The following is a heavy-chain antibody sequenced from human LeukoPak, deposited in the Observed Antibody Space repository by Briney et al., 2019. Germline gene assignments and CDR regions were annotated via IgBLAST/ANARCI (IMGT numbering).Heavy chain of an antibody. V-gene: IGHV4-59*01. J-gene: IGHJ5*02. CDR2: IYYSGSI. Sequence: SETLSLTCSVSGGSINSYYWSWIRQPPGKGLEWVGYIYYSGSIKYNPSLKSRVTMSVDTSKNQFSLKLSSVTAADTAVYYCARTFFTETWFDPWGQGTLVTVSS. D-gene: IGHD2/OR15-2a*01. CDR3: ARTFFTETWFDP. CDR1: GGSINSYY.